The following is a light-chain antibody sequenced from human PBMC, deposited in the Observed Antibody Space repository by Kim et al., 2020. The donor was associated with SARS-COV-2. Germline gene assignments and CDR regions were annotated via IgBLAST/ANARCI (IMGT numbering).Light chain of an antibody. CDR2: GNS. V-gene: IGLV1-40*01. CDR3: QSHDSSLSGMV. Sequence: QRVTISCTGSNSNIGAGYDVQWYQQRPERAPILLIYGNSNRPSGVSDRVSGSKSGTSTSLAIIGLQAGDEADYTCQSHDSSLSGMVFGGGTQLTVL. CDR1: NSNIGAGYD. J-gene: IGLJ2*01.